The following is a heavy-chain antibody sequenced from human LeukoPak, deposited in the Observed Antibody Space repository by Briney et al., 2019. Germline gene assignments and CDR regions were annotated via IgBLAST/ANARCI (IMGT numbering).Heavy chain of an antibody. V-gene: IGHV3-15*01. CDR3: TTFYYYGSGSYLGY. CDR1: GFTFTNAW. J-gene: IGHJ4*02. CDR2: IKSNTDGGTT. D-gene: IGHD3-10*01. Sequence: AGSLRLSCAASGFTFTNAWMTWVRQAPGKGLEWVGRIKSNTDGGTTDYAAPVKGRFTISRDDSKNTLNLQMNSLKTEDTAVYYCTTFYYYGSGSYLGYWGQGTLVTVSS.